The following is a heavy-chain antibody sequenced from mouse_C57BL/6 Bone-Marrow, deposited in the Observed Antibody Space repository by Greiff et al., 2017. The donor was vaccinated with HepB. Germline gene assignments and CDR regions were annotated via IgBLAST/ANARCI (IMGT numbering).Heavy chain of an antibody. CDR3: ARAGFRSYYFDY. V-gene: IGHV1-53*01. Sequence: QVQLQQPGTELVKPGASVKLSCKASGYTFTSYWMHWVKQRPGQGLEWIGNINPSNGGTNYNEKFKSKATLTVDKSSSTAYMQLSSLTAEDSAVYYCARAGFRSYYFDYWGQGTTLTVSS. CDR1: GYTFTSYW. CDR2: INPSNGGT. D-gene: IGHD3-1*01. J-gene: IGHJ2*01.